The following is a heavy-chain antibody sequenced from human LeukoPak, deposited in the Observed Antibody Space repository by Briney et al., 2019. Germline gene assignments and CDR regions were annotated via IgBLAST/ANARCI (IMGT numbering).Heavy chain of an antibody. CDR3: ARDGTRIEAVAY. CDR1: GGSISSYY. V-gene: IGHV4-59*12. CDR2: VSYSGST. J-gene: IGHJ4*02. D-gene: IGHD2/OR15-2a*01. Sequence: PSQTLSLTCTVSGGSISSYYWSWIRQPPGKGLEWIGYVSYSGSTNYNPSLKSRVTISVDTSKNQFSLKLSSVTAADTAVYYCARDGTRIEAVAYWGQGTLVTVSS.